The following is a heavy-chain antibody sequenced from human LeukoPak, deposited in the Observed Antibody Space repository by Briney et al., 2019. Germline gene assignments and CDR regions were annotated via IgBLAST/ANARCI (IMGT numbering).Heavy chain of an antibody. Sequence: PGGSLRLSCAASGFTFSSYGMHWVRQAPGKGLEWVAVISYDGSNKYYADSVKGRFTISRDNSKNTLYLQVNSLRAEDTAVYYCAKPKQLVRSGYFDYWGQGTLVTVSS. D-gene: IGHD6-13*01. V-gene: IGHV3-30*18. J-gene: IGHJ4*02. CDR1: GFTFSSYG. CDR2: ISYDGSNK. CDR3: AKPKQLVRSGYFDY.